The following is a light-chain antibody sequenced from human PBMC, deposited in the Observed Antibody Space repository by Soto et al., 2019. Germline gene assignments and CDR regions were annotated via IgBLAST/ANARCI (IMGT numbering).Light chain of an antibody. CDR3: QQYGSSPNT. J-gene: IGKJ2*01. CDR1: QSVSSSY. CDR2: DAS. Sequence: EIVLTQSPATLSLSPGERATLSCGASQSVSSSYLAWYQQKPGLAPRLLIYDASSRATSIPDRFSGSGSGTDFTLTISRLEPEDFAVNYCQQYGSSPNTFGQGTKLEIK. V-gene: IGKV3D-20*01.